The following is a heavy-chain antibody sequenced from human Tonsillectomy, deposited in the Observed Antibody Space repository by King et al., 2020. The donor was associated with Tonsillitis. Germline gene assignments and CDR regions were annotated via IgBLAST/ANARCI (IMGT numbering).Heavy chain of an antibody. J-gene: IGHJ6*04. CDR2: VSGSGGDT. V-gene: IGHV3-23*04. CDR1: GFIFSTCG. Sequence: VQLVESGGGLLQPGESLRLSCVASGFIFSTCGMNWVRQTPGKGLEWVSGVSGSGGDTYYADSVKGRFTVSRDNSKNTLFLQMNSLRVEDTAVYYCAKAISSRPRSYMDVWGKGSTVTV. D-gene: IGHD6-6*01. CDR3: AKAISSRPRSYMDV.